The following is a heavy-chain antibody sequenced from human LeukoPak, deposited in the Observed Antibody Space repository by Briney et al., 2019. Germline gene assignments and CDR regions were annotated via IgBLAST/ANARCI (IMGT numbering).Heavy chain of an antibody. J-gene: IGHJ3*01. Sequence: GRSLRLSCAASGFTFSSYGMHWVRQAPGKGLEWVAVLSYDGRNKYYADSVKGRFTISRDNSKNTLYLQMNSLRAGDTAVYYCAKLAIWGGPFYYDSSGLGASDFWGQGTTVTVSS. CDR3: AKLAIWGGPFYYDSSGLGASDF. CDR1: GFTFSSYG. D-gene: IGHD3-22*01. CDR2: LSYDGRNK. V-gene: IGHV3-30*18.